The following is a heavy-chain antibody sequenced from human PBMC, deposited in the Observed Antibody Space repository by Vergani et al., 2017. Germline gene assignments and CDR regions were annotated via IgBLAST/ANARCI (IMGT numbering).Heavy chain of an antibody. CDR3: ARSKGIAVAGASLDY. Sequence: QVQLVESGGGVVQPGRSLRLSCAASGFTFSSYAMHWVRQAPGKGLEWVAVISYDGSNKYYADSVKGRFTISRDNSKNSLYLQMNSLRAEDTAVYYCARSKGIAVAGASLDYWGQGTLVTVSS. CDR1: GFTFSSYA. CDR2: ISYDGSNK. V-gene: IGHV3-30-3*01. D-gene: IGHD6-19*01. J-gene: IGHJ4*02.